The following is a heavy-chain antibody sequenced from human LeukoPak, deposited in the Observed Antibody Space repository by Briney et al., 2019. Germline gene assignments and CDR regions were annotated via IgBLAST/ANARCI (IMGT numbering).Heavy chain of an antibody. V-gene: IGHV4-39*07. CDR3: ARGFRYCSSTSCYVWFDP. CDR1: GGSISSSSYY. D-gene: IGHD2-2*01. J-gene: IGHJ5*02. Sequence: SETLSLTCTVSGGSISSSSYYWGWIRQPPGKGLAWIGSIHYSGSTYHNPSLKSRVTISVDTSKNQFSLKLSSVTAADTAVYYCARGFRYCSSTSCYVWFDPWGQGTLVTVSS. CDR2: IHYSGST.